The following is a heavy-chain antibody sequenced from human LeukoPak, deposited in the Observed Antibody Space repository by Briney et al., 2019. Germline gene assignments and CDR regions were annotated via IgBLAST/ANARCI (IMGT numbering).Heavy chain of an antibody. D-gene: IGHD2-2*01. CDR3: ARVALVPAAIDFDY. CDR1: GYTFTSYG. J-gene: IGHJ4*02. Sequence: ASVKVSCKASGYTFTSYGISWVQQAPGQGLEWMGWISAYNGNTNYAQKLQGRVTMTTDTSTSTAYMELRSLRSDDTAVYYCARVALVPAAIDFDYWGQGTLVTGSS. CDR2: ISAYNGNT. V-gene: IGHV1-18*01.